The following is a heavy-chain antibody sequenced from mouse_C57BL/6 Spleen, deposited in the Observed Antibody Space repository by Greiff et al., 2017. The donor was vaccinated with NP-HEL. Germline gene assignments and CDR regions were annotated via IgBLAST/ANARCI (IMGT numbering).Heavy chain of an antibody. V-gene: IGHV1-69*01. D-gene: IGHD1-1*01. CDR2: IDPSDSYT. CDR3: ARQRHYYGSKYWYFDV. J-gene: IGHJ1*03. Sequence: VQLQQSGAELVMPGASVKLSCKASGYTFTSYWMHWVKQRPGQGLEWIGEIDPSDSYTNYNQKFKGKSTLTVDKSSSTAYMQLSSLTSEDSAVYYCARQRHYYGSKYWYFDVWGTGTTVTVSS. CDR1: GYTFTSYW.